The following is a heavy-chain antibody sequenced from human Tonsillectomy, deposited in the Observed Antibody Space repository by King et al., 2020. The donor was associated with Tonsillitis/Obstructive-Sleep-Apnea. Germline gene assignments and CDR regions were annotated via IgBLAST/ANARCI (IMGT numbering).Heavy chain of an antibody. CDR2: IKQDGSEK. Sequence: VQLVESGGGLVQPGGSLRLSCEASGFTISSYWMRWVRQSPGKGLEWVATIKQDGSEKYNVDSVKGRFTISRDNANNSLYLQMNSLRVEDTAVYYCARASALRASDDWGQGTVVTVSS. CDR1: GFTISSYW. CDR3: ARASALRASDD. J-gene: IGHJ3*01. V-gene: IGHV3-7*04.